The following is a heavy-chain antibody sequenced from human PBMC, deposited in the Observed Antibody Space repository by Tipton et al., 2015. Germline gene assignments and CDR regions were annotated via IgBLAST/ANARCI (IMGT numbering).Heavy chain of an antibody. CDR1: GGSFTTYT. J-gene: IGHJ3*02. CDR3: ARDDDRGAFAI. CDR2: IIPIFAAA. Sequence: QVQLVQSGAEVKKPGSSVKVSCKASGGSFTTYTVSWVRQAPGQGLEWMGGIIPIFAAAKSAQNFQGRLTVTADESTSTAYMELSSLRSEDTAVYYCARDDDRGAFAIWGQGTMVTVSS. V-gene: IGHV1-69*01.